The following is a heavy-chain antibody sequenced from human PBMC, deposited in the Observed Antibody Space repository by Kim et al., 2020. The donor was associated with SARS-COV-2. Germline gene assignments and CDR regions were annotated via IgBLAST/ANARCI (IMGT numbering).Heavy chain of an antibody. J-gene: IGHJ5*02. D-gene: IGHD2-2*01. V-gene: IGHV7-4-1*02. CDR2: INTNTGNP. Sequence: ASVKVSCKASGYTFTSYAMNWVRRAPGQGLEWMGWINTNTGNPTYAQGFTGRFVFSLDTSVSTAYLQISSLKAEDTAVYYCASPYYCSSTSCSNWFDPWGQGTLVTVSS. CDR1: GYTFTSYA. CDR3: ASPYYCSSTSCSNWFDP.